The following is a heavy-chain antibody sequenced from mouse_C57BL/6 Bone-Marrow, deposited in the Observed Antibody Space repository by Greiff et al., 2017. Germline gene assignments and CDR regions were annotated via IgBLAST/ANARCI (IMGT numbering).Heavy chain of an antibody. V-gene: IGHV5-6*02. Sequence: DVKLVESGGDLVKPGGSLKLSCAASGFTFSSYGMSWVRQTPDKRLEWVATISSGGSYTYYPDSVKGRFTISRDNAKNTLYLQMSSLKSEDTAMYYCATYYGSSPAWFAYWRQGTLVTVSA. CDR2: ISSGGSYT. J-gene: IGHJ3*01. CDR3: ATYYGSSPAWFAY. CDR1: GFTFSSYG. D-gene: IGHD1-1*01.